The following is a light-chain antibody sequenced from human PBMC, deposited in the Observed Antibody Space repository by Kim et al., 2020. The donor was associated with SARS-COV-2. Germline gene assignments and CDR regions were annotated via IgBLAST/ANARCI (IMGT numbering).Light chain of an antibody. J-gene: IGLJ3*02. CDR2: LEGSGSY. V-gene: IGLV4-60*03. CDR1: SRHSSYI. Sequence: SSVEPICTLSSRHSSYIIAGHQQQPGKGTRYLMKLEGSGSYNKGSGVPDRVSGSSSGADRYLTVSSPQSEDEADYYCETWDRNLWVFGGGTKLTVL. CDR3: ETWDRNLWV.